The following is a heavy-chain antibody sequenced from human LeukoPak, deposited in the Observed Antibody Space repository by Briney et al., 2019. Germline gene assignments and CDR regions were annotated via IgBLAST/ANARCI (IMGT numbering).Heavy chain of an antibody. J-gene: IGHJ3*02. CDR1: GFTFSSYG. V-gene: IGHV3-30*03. CDR2: ISNDGNIK. D-gene: IGHD3-22*01. CDR3: ARAKYYDTSGHFIREAFDI. Sequence: PGRSLRLSCAASGFTFSSYGMHWVRQAPDKGLEWVAVISNDGNIKYHADSVKGRFTISRDNSKNTLFLQMNNLRPDDTAVYSCARAKYYDTSGHFIREAFDIWGQGTMVTVSS.